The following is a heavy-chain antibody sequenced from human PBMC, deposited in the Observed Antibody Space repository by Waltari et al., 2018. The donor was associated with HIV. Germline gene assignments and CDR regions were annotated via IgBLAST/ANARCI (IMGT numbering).Heavy chain of an antibody. CDR1: GFIFSAFA. Sequence: DVQLVESGGGLVQPGGSMRLSCAAAGFIFSAFAVPWVRQAPGKGLEWVSSVSASGGGSDYADFVKGRFVISRDNSRSTLYLQMNSLRVEDTAIYFCARHGDYGDIWGYLDHWGLGTLVTVSS. CDR2: VSASGGGS. J-gene: IGHJ4*02. CDR3: ARHGDYGDIWGYLDH. D-gene: IGHD4-17*01. V-gene: IGHV3-23*04.